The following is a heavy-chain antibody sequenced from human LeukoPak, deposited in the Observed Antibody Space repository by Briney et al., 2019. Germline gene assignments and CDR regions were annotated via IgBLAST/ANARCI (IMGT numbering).Heavy chain of an antibody. V-gene: IGHV4-61*02. CDR3: ASSPRTLLLFDP. CDR2: IYTSGST. Sequence: SSETLSLTCTVSGDSISSGDYYWSWIRQPAGKGLEWIGRIYTSGSTNYNPSLKSRVTMSVDTSKNQFSLKLSSVTAADTAVYYCASSPRTLLLFDPWGQGTLVTVSS. D-gene: IGHD3-10*01. J-gene: IGHJ5*02. CDR1: GDSISSGDYY.